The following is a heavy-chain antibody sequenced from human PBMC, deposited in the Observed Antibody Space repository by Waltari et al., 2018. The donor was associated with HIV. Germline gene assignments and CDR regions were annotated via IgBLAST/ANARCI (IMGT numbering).Heavy chain of an antibody. CDR1: GYSFTSYW. J-gene: IGHJ5*02. CDR2: IDPSDSYT. V-gene: IGHV5-10-1*01. CDR3: ARQYSSSWSPGWFDP. Sequence: EVQLVQSGAEVKKPGESLRISCKGSGYSFTSYWISWVRQMPGKGLEWMGRIDPSDSYTNDRPSFQGHVTISADKSISTAYLQWSSLKASDTAMYYCARQYSSSWSPGWFDPWGQGTLVTVSS. D-gene: IGHD6-13*01.